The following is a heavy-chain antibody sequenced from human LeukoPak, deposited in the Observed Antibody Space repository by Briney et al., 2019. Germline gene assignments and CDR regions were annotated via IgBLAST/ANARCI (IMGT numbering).Heavy chain of an antibody. Sequence: SETLSLTCTVSGGSISSYYWSWIRQPPGKGLEWIGYIYYSGSTNYNPSLKSRVTISVDTSKNQFSLKLSSVTAADTAVYYCARTTRYCTNGVCYIDSYYYGMDVWGQGTTVTVS. D-gene: IGHD2-8*01. CDR3: ARTTRYCTNGVCYIDSYYYGMDV. J-gene: IGHJ6*02. CDR1: GGSISSYY. CDR2: IYYSGST. V-gene: IGHV4-59*01.